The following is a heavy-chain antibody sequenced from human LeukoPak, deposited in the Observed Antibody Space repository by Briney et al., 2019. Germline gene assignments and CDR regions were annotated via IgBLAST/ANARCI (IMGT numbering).Heavy chain of an antibody. J-gene: IGHJ6*03. D-gene: IGHD2-2*01. V-gene: IGHV1-2*02. CDR3: AREELGSSTSCPIMDV. Sequence: GASVKVSCKASGYTFTGYYMHWVRQAPGQGLEWMGWINPNSGGTNYAQKFQGRVTMTRDTSISTAYMELSRLRSDDTAVYYCAREELGSSTSCPIMDVWGKGTTVTVSS. CDR2: INPNSGGT. CDR1: GYTFTGYY.